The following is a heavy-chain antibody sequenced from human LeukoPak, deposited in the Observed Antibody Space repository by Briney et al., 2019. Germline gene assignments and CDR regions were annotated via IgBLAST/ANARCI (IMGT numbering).Heavy chain of an antibody. D-gene: IGHD6-13*01. J-gene: IGHJ4*02. V-gene: IGHV3-23*01. CDR2: ISGSGGST. Sequence: GGSLRLSRAASGFTFSSYAMSWVRQAPGKGLEWVSAISGSGGSTYYADSVKGRFTISRDSSKNTLYLQMNSLRAEDTAVYYCAKDRGSSWYDRHFDYWGQGTLVTVSS. CDR1: GFTFSSYA. CDR3: AKDRGSSWYDRHFDY.